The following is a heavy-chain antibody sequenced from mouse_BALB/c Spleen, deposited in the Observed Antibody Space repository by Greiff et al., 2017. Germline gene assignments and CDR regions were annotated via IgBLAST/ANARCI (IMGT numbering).Heavy chain of an antibody. V-gene: IGHV5-6-3*01. CDR1: GFTFSSYG. CDR3: AREKLRYYFDY. Sequence: EVQLVESGGRLVQPGGSLKLSCAASGFTFSSYGMSWVRQTPDKRLELVATINSNGGSTYYPDSVKGRFTISRDNAKNTLYLQMSSLKSEDTAMYYCAREKLRYYFDYWGQGTTLTVSS. D-gene: IGHD1-1*01. J-gene: IGHJ2*01. CDR2: INSNGGST.